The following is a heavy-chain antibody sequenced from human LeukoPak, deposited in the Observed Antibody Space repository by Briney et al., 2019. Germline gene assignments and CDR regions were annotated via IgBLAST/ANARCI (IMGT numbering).Heavy chain of an antibody. CDR3: ARGDYYDSSALLRY. J-gene: IGHJ4*02. V-gene: IGHV1-2*02. CDR2: ISPNSGGT. D-gene: IGHD3-22*01. Sequence: ASVKVSCKASGYTFTAYYIHWVRQAPGQGLEWMGWISPNSGGTIYAQKFQGRVTMTRDTSISTAYMELSRLRSDDTAVYYCARGDYYDSSALLRYWGQGTLVTVFS. CDR1: GYTFTAYY.